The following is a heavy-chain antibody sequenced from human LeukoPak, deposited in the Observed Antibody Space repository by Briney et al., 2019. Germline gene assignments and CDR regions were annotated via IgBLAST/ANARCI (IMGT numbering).Heavy chain of an antibody. D-gene: IGHD6-13*01. Sequence: GGSLRLSCAASGFTFSSYAMHWVRQAPGKGLEWVAVISYDGSNKYYADSVKGRFTISRDNSKNTLYLQMNSLRAEDTAVYYCARHVKIAAAGTGTFDYWGQGTLVTVSS. CDR3: ARHVKIAAAGTGTFDY. V-gene: IGHV3-30-3*01. CDR2: ISYDGSNK. J-gene: IGHJ4*02. CDR1: GFTFSSYA.